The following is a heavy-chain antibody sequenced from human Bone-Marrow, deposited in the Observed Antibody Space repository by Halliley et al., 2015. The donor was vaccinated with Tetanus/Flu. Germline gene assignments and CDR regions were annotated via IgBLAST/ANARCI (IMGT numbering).Heavy chain of an antibody. D-gene: IGHD2-15*01. CDR1: GFSLSSYG. V-gene: IGHV3-23*01. Sequence: CAVSGFSLSSYGMTWVRQAPGKGLEWVSGLGNTGGGPYYADSVKGRFTISRDNSRNTLYLQMNSLRADDTAVYYCAKDRRSQGVYYYGLDVWGQGTTVTVSS. CDR3: AKDRRSQGVYYYGLDV. CDR2: LGNTGGGP. J-gene: IGHJ6*02.